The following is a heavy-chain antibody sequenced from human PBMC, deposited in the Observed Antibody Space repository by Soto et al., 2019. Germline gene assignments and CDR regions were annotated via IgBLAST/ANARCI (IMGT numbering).Heavy chain of an antibody. Sequence: GGSLRLSCAASGFTFSAYSMNWVRQAPGKGLEWVSYISSSANSINYADSVKGRFTISRDNAKNSLYLQMNSLRAEDAAVYYCGSATYYDNIWGQGTQVTVSS. J-gene: IGHJ4*02. CDR2: ISSSANSI. CDR3: GSATYYDNI. V-gene: IGHV3-48*01. D-gene: IGHD3-16*01. CDR1: GFTFSAYS.